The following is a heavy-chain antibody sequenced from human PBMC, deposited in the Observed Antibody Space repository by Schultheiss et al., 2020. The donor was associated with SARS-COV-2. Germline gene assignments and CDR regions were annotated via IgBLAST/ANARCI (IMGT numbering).Heavy chain of an antibody. CDR2: INNDGSSA. J-gene: IGHJ6*03. V-gene: IGHV3-74*01. CDR1: GFTFSSYW. Sequence: GESLKISCVGSGFTFSSYWMHWVRQAPGKGLVWVSRINNDGSSATYADSVRGRLTISRDNAKNTVYLQMNSLRAEDTAVYYCVRETTGIVRSRYYSYMDVWGKGTTVTVSS. D-gene: IGHD1-1*01. CDR3: VRETTGIVRSRYYSYMDV.